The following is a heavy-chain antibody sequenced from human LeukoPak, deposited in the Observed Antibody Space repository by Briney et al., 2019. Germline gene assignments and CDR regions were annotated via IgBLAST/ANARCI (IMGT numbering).Heavy chain of an antibody. Sequence: GRSLRLSCAASGFTFSSYGMHWVRQAPGKGLEWVAVISYEGSNKYYADSVKGRFTISRDNSRNTLYLQMNSLRAEDTALYYCVTDRDFWSGYSYDYWGQGTLVTVSS. CDR2: ISYEGSNK. D-gene: IGHD3-3*01. CDR1: GFTFSSYG. CDR3: VTDRDFWSGYSYDY. J-gene: IGHJ4*02. V-gene: IGHV3-30*03.